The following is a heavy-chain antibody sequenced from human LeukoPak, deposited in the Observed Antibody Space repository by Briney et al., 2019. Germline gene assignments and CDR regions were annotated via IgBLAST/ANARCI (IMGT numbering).Heavy chain of an antibody. J-gene: IGHJ4*02. CDR3: ARDPVYYYDSSGYPFDY. D-gene: IGHD3-22*01. Sequence: GASVKVSCXASGYTFTGYYMHWVRQAPGQGLEWMGRINPNSGGTNYAQKFQGRVTMTRDTSISTAYMELSRLRSDDTAVYYCARDPVYYYDSSGYPFDYWGQGTLVTVSS. V-gene: IGHV1-2*06. CDR2: INPNSGGT. CDR1: GYTFTGYY.